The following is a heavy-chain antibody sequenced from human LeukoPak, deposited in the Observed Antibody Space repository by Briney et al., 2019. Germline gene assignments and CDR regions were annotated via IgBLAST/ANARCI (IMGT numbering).Heavy chain of an antibody. D-gene: IGHD1-1*01. V-gene: IGHV4-39*01. J-gene: IGHJ6*04. CDR1: GGSISSSSYY. CDR2: IYYSGST. CDR3: ASPPLEGPPRGNYYYSGMDV. Sequence: SETLSLTCTVSGGSISSSSYYWGWIRQPPGKGLEWIGSIYYSGSTYYNPSLKSRVTISVDTSKNQFSLKLSSVTAADTAVYYCASPPLEGPPRGNYYYSGMDVWAKGTTVTVSS.